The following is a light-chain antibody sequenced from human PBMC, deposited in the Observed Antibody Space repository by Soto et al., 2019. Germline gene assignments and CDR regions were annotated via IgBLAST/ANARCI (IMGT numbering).Light chain of an antibody. Sequence: LPQAPSVSGFPGQSVTISFTRNSRDVGAYNYVSWYQQHPGKAPKLMVYDVTNRPSGVSDRFSGSKSGNTASLTISGLQAEDEADYFCSSHSNITPYVFGTGTKVTVL. J-gene: IGLJ1*01. V-gene: IGLV2-14*01. CDR3: SSHSNITPYV. CDR1: SRDVGAYNY. CDR2: DVT.